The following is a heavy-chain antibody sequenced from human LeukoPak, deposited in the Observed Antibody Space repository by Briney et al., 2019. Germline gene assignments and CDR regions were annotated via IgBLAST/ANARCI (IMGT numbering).Heavy chain of an antibody. CDR1: GDSISNSNYY. J-gene: IGHJ4*01. CDR2: IYYSGST. V-gene: IGHV4-39*02. Sequence: SETLSLTCTVSGDSISNSNYYWGWIRQPPGKGLEWIGSIYYSGSTYYNPSLKSRVTISVDTSKSLFSLKLSSVTAADTAVYYCARGINGAKWLVPYYFDYWGHGTLVTLSS. D-gene: IGHD6-19*01. CDR3: ARGINGAKWLVPYYFDY.